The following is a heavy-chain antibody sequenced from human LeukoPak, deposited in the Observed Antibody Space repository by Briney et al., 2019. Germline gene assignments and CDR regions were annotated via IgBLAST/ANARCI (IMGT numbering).Heavy chain of an antibody. D-gene: IGHD4-11*01. Sequence: SVKVSCKASGGTFSSYAISWVRQGPGQGLEWMGGIIPIFGTANYAQKFQGRVTITTDESTSTAYMELSSLRSEDTAVYYCATMTTDWLDDYWGQGTLVTVSS. J-gene: IGHJ4*02. CDR2: IIPIFGTA. CDR1: GGTFSSYA. CDR3: ATMTTDWLDDY. V-gene: IGHV1-69*05.